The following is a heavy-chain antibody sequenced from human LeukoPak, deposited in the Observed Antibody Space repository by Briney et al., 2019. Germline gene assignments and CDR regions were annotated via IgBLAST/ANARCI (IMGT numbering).Heavy chain of an antibody. Sequence: PGGSLRLSCAVSGFPFSIYEMNWVRQAPGKGLEWVSNIGSSGTTRYYADSVKGRFSISRDNAKNSLYLQMNSLRAEDTAVYYCTKGRSNHYWGQGTLVTVST. D-gene: IGHD3-10*01. CDR3: TKGRSNHY. V-gene: IGHV3-48*03. CDR2: IGSSGTTR. J-gene: IGHJ4*02. CDR1: GFPFSIYE.